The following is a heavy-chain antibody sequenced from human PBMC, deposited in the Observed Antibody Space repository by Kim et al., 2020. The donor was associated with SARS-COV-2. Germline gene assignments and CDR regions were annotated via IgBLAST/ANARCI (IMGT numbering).Heavy chain of an antibody. CDR1: GFTFSSYS. V-gene: IGHV3-48*02. CDR3: ARGPRDMVRGVIPSADFDY. D-gene: IGHD3-10*01. CDR2: ISSSSSTI. J-gene: IGHJ4*02. Sequence: GGSLRLSCAASGFTFSSYSMNWVRQAPGKGLEWVSYISSSSSTIYYADSVKGRFTISRDNAKNSLYLQMNSLRDEDTAVYYCARGPRDMVRGVIPSADFDYWGQGTLVTVSS.